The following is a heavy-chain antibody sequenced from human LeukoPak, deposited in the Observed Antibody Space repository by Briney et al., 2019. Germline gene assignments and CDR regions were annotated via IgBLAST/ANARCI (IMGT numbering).Heavy chain of an antibody. V-gene: IGHV3-30-3*01. CDR3: ARDGTWIQLWYFDY. J-gene: IGHJ4*02. Sequence: GGSLRLSCAASGFTCSSYAMHWVRQAPGKGLEWVAVISYDGSNKYYADSVKGRFTISRDNSKNTLYLQMNSLRAEDTAVYYCARDGTWIQLWYFDYWGQGTLVTVSS. CDR2: ISYDGSNK. D-gene: IGHD5-18*01. CDR1: GFTCSSYA.